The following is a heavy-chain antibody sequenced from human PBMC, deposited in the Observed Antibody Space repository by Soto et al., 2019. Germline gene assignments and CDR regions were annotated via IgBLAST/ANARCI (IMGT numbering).Heavy chain of an antibody. Sequence: ASVKVSCKASGYTFSSYGISWVRQGPGQGLEWMGIFNPSDGSTTYAQNFQGRVTMTRDTSTSTVYMELSSLRSEDTAVYYCASGSSSWPGYWGQGTLVTVSS. CDR3: ASGSSSWPGY. CDR2: FNPSDGST. CDR1: GYTFSSYG. J-gene: IGHJ4*02. D-gene: IGHD6-13*01. V-gene: IGHV1-46*03.